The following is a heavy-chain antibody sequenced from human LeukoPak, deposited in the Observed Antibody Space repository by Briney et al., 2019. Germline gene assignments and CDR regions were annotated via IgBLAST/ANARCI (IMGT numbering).Heavy chain of an antibody. D-gene: IGHD5-12*01. J-gene: IGHJ4*02. Sequence: GSLRLSCAASGFTFSRYWMSWVRQAPGKGLEWVANIKQDGSEKYYVDSVKGRFTVSRDNAKNSLYLQMNSLRAEDTAVYYCARDRGRYSGSRSEDYWGQGTLVTVSS. CDR2: IKQDGSEK. V-gene: IGHV3-7*01. CDR1: GFTFSRYW. CDR3: ARDRGRYSGSRSEDY.